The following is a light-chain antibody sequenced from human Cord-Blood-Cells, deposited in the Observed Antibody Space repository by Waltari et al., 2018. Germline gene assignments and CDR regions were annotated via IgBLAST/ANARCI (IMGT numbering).Light chain of an antibody. J-gene: IGKJ1*01. CDR3: QQSYSTPWT. CDR2: AAS. V-gene: IGKV1-39*01. Sequence: DIQMTQSPSSLSASVGDRVTITCRASQSISSYLNWYQQKPGKAPKLLLYAASSLQSGVPSRFSGSGSGTYFTLTISSLQPEDFATYYCQQSYSTPWTFGQGTKVEIK. CDR1: QSISSY.